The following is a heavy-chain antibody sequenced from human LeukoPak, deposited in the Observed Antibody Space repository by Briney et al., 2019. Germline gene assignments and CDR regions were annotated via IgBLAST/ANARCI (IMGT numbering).Heavy chain of an antibody. CDR2: INPLSGGP. CDR3: AREGIKIFGGWAPFDP. CDR1: GYTFTDNY. D-gene: IGHD3-3*01. V-gene: IGHV1-2*02. Sequence: SVKVSCKASGYTFTDNYIHWVRQAPGQGLEWMGWINPLSGGPMYAQKFQGRVTMTRDTSLSTAYIELNGLKSDDTAIYYCAREGIKIFGGWAPFDPWGQGTLVTVS. J-gene: IGHJ5*02.